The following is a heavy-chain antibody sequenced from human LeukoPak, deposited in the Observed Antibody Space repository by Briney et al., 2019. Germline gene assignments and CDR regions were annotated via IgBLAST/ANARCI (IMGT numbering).Heavy chain of an antibody. D-gene: IGHD1-14*01. Sequence: GGSLRLSCAASGFTFDDYGMSWVRQAPGKGLEWVAVIAYDGSRAFYADSVKGRFTISRDNPKNTMSVQMDDLRAEDTAVYYCTRYNNDHFDYWGQGTLVTVSS. V-gene: IGHV3-33*08. CDR2: IAYDGSRA. CDR3: TRYNNDHFDY. CDR1: GFTFDDYG. J-gene: IGHJ4*02.